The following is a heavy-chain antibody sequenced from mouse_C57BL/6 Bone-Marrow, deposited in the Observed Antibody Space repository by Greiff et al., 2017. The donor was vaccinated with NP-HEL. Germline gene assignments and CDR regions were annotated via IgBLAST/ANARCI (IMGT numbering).Heavy chain of an antibody. J-gene: IGHJ2*01. Sequence: QVQLQQPGAELVKPGASVKMSCKASGYTFTSYWITWVKQRPGQGLEWIGDIYPGSGSTNYNEKFTSQATLTVDTSSSTAYMQLSSLTSEDSAVYYCALMVPYFDYWGQGTTLTVSS. CDR1: GYTFTSYW. V-gene: IGHV1-55*01. CDR3: ALMVPYFDY. CDR2: IYPGSGST. D-gene: IGHD1-1*02.